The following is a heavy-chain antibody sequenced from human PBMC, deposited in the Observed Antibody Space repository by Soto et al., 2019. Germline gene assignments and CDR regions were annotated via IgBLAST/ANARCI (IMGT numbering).Heavy chain of an antibody. CDR2: IYYSGST. CDR1: GGSISSSSYY. J-gene: IGHJ4*02. D-gene: IGHD5-18*01. V-gene: IGHV4-39*01. CDR3: ARHRNSIQLWYFDY. Sequence: SETLSLTCTVSGGSISSSSYYWGWIRQPPGKGLEWIGSIYYSGSTYYNPSLKSRVTISVDTSKNRFSLKLCSVTAADTAVYYCARHRNSIQLWYFDYWGQGTLVTVSS.